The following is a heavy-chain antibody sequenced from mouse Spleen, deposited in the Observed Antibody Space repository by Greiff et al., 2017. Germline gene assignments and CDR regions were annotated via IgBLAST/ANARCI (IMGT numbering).Heavy chain of an antibody. CDR3: ARHGVLHSWYFDV. J-gene: IGHJ1*01. V-gene: IGHV5-12-1*01. D-gene: IGHD1-1*01. Sequence: EVNVVESGGGLVKPGGSLKLSCAASGFAFSSYDMSWVRQTPEKRLEWVAYISSGGGSTYYPDTVKGRFTISRDNAKNTLYLQMSSLKSEDTAMYYCARHGVLHSWYFDVWGAGTTVTVSS. CDR1: GFAFSSYD. CDR2: ISSGGGST.